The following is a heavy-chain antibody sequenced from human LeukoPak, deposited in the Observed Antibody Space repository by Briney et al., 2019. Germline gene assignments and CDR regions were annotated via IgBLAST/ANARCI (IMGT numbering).Heavy chain of an antibody. Sequence: RTGGSLRLSCAASGFTVSSNYMSWVRQAPGKGLEWVSAISGSGGSTYYADSVKGRFTISRDNSKNTLYLQMNSLRAEDTAVYYCAKAAYYYDSRDFDYWGQGTLVTVSS. CDR3: AKAAYYYDSRDFDY. CDR1: GFTVSSNY. CDR2: ISGSGGST. J-gene: IGHJ4*02. D-gene: IGHD3-22*01. V-gene: IGHV3-23*01.